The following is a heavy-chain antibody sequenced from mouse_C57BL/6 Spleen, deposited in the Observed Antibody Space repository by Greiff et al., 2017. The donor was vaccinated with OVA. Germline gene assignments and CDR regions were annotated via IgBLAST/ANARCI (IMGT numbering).Heavy chain of an antibody. CDR3: AREGYNGSCSSSWFAY. V-gene: IGHV1-55*01. J-gene: IGHJ3*01. D-gene: IGHD2-2*01. Sequence: QVQLQQPGAELVKPGASVKMSCKASGYTFTSYWITWVKQRPGQGLEWIGDIHPGSGSTNYNEKFKSKATLTVDTSSSTAYMQLSSLTAEASAAYYGAREGYNGSCSSSWFAYWGKGTMVTVSA. CDR1: GYTFTSYW. CDR2: IHPGSGST.